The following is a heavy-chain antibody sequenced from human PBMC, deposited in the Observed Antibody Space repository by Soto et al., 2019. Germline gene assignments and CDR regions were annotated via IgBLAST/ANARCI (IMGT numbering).Heavy chain of an antibody. D-gene: IGHD3-10*01. J-gene: IGHJ2*01. CDR1: GFTFSSYA. V-gene: IGHV3-64*01. CDR2: ISSNGGST. Sequence: EVQLVESGGGLVQPGGSLRLSCAASGFTFSSYAMHWVRQAPGKGLEYVSAISSNGGSTYYANSVKGRFTISRDNSKNTLYLQMGSLRAEDMAVYYCARDSAHYYGSGSLDLWGSGTLVTVSS. CDR3: ARDSAHYYGSGSLDL.